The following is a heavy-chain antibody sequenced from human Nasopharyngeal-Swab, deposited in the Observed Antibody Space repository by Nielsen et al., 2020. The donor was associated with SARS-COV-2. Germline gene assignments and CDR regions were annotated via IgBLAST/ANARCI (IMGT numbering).Heavy chain of an antibody. V-gene: IGHV1-46*01. CDR3: ARDARIGYCGGGSCRFYYYYYMDV. Sequence: ASVKVSCKASGYTFTSYYMHWVRQAPAQGLEWMGIINPSGGSTSYAQKFQGRVTMTRDTSTSTVYMELSSLRSEDTAVYYRARDARIGYCGGGSCRFYYYYYMDVWGKGTTVTVSS. J-gene: IGHJ6*03. CDR1: GYTFTSYY. CDR2: INPSGGST. D-gene: IGHD2-15*01.